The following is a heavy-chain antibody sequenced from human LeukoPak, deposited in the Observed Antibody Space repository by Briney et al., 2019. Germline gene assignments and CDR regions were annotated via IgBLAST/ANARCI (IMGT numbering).Heavy chain of an antibody. Sequence: GGALRLSCAASGFTFSSYVMNWVRQAPGKGLEWVSYISSSGSSIYYADSVKGRFTIFRANAQNSMYLQMSSLRAENTAVYYSARARTNYYYDSSGYYRDAFDSWGQGTMVTVSS. CDR2: ISSSGSSI. CDR3: ARARTNYYYDSSGYYRDAFDS. J-gene: IGHJ3*02. CDR1: GFTFSSYV. V-gene: IGHV3-48*03. D-gene: IGHD3-22*01.